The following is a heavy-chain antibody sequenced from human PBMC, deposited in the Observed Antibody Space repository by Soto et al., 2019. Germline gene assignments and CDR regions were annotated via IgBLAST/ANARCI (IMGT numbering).Heavy chain of an antibody. J-gene: IGHJ4*02. D-gene: IGHD6-19*01. Sequence: GGSLRLSCAASGFAFSSYSMNWVRQAPGKGLEWVSIISGSGGVTSYADSVKGRFTISRDNSKNTLYLQMNSLRAEDTAVYYCAKPGIAVAGTSPPYFDYWGQGTLVTVSS. CDR1: GFAFSSYS. CDR2: ISGSGGVT. V-gene: IGHV3-23*01. CDR3: AKPGIAVAGTSPPYFDY.